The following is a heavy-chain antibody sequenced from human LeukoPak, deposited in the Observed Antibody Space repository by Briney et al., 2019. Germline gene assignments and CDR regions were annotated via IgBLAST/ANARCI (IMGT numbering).Heavy chain of an antibody. CDR1: GGSISSYY. CDR2: IYYSGST. Sequence: SETLSLTCTVSGGSISSYYWSWIRQPPGKGLEWIGYIYYSGSTNYNPSLKSRVTISVDTSKNQFSLKLSSVTAADTAVYYCARDSRNSGGVDYWGQGTLVTVSS. D-gene: IGHD1-26*01. J-gene: IGHJ4*02. CDR3: ARDSRNSGGVDY. V-gene: IGHV4-59*01.